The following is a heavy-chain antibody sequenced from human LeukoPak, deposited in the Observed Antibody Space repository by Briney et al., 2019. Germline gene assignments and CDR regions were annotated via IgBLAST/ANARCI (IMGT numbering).Heavy chain of an antibody. J-gene: IGHJ4*02. CDR3: ARRYYDFWSGSPGPFDY. V-gene: IGHV3-74*01. CDR1: GFTFSSYW. CDR2: INSDVSST. Sequence: GGSLRLSCAASGFTFSSYWMHWVRQAPGKGLVWVSRINSDVSSTSYADSVKGRFTISRDNAKNTLYLQMNSLRAEDTAVYYCARRYYDFWSGSPGPFDYWGQGTLVTVSS. D-gene: IGHD3-3*01.